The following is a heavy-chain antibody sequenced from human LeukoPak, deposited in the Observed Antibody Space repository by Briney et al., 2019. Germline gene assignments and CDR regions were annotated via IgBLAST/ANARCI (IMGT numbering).Heavy chain of an antibody. J-gene: IGHJ4*02. CDR1: GYTFTSYG. CDR2: ISAYNGNT. Sequence: ASVKVSCKASGYTFTSYGISWVRQAPGQGLEWMGWISAYNGNTNYAQKLQGRVTMTTDTSTSTAYMELRILRSDDTAVYYCARDTSVTTVSDYFDYWGQGTLVTVSS. V-gene: IGHV1-18*01. CDR3: ARDTSVTTVSDYFDY. D-gene: IGHD4-17*01.